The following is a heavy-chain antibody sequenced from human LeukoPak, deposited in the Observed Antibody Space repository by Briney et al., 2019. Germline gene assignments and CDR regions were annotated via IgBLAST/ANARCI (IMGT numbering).Heavy chain of an antibody. CDR2: ISGSGGST. Sequence: GGSLRLSCAASGFTFSSYSMNWVRQAPGKGLEWVSGISGSGGSTYYADSVKGRFTISRDNSKNTLYLQMNSLRAEDTAVYYCARDGPVRDFDWLSHWGQGTLVTVSS. D-gene: IGHD3-10*01. V-gene: IGHV3-23*01. CDR1: GFTFSSYS. J-gene: IGHJ5*02. CDR3: ARDGPVRDFDWLSH.